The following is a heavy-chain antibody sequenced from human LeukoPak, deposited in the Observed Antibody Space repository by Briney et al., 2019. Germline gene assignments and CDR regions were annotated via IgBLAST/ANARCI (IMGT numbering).Heavy chain of an antibody. CDR1: GGSFSGYC. V-gene: IGHV4-34*01. Sequence: SETLSLTCAVYGGSFSGYCWSWIRQPPGKGLEWIGEINHSGSTNYNPSLKSRVTISVDTSKNQFSLKLSSVTAADTAVYYCARHFKQRYYYYMDVWGKGTTVTVSS. D-gene: IGHD1/OR15-1a*01. CDR3: ARHFKQRYYYYMDV. J-gene: IGHJ6*03. CDR2: INHSGST.